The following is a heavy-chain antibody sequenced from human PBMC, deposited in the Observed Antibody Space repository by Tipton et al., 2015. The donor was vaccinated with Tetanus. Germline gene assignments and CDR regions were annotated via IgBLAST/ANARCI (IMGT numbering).Heavy chain of an antibody. V-gene: IGHV4-4*07. CDR1: GGSISSYY. Sequence: TLSLTCTVSGGSISSYYWSWIRQPAGKGLEWIGRIYTSGSTNYNPSPKSRVTMSVDTSKNRFSLKLSSVTAADTAVYYCARVLARPAVAGLDAFDIWGQGTMVTVSS. CDR3: ARVLARPAVAGLDAFDI. CDR2: IYTSGST. D-gene: IGHD6-19*01. J-gene: IGHJ3*02.